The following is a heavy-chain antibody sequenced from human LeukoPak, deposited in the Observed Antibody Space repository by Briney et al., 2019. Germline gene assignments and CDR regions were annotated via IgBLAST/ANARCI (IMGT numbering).Heavy chain of an antibody. CDR1: GFTFANYA. V-gene: IGHV3-23*01. J-gene: IGHJ4*02. CDR3: AKSMTGSYYGSRDS. CDR2: ITGSGDTT. D-gene: IGHD1-26*01. Sequence: GGSLRHSCAASGFTFANYAMSWVRQAPGKGLEWVSVITGSGDTTYYADSVKGRFTISRDNSKNTLCLQMNSLRAEDTAVYYCAKSMTGSYYGSRDSWGQGTLVTVSS.